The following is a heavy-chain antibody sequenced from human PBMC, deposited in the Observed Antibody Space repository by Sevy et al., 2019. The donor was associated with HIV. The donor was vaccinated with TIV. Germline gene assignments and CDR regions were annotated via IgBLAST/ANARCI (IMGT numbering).Heavy chain of an antibody. CDR2: FDPEDGET. CDR1: GYTLTELS. J-gene: IGHJ4*02. CDR3: ATTKDYYDSSGYPFDY. D-gene: IGHD3-22*01. Sequence: ASVKVSCKVSGYTLTELSMHWVRQAPGKGLEWMGSFDPEDGETIYQQKFQGRVTLTEDKTTDTAYMELSSLRSEDTAVYYCATTKDYYDSSGYPFDYWGQGTPVTVSS. V-gene: IGHV1-24*01.